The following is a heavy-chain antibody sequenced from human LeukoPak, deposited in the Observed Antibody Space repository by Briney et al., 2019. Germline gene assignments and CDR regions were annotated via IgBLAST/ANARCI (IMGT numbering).Heavy chain of an antibody. D-gene: IGHD6-19*01. Sequence: SETLSLTCTVSGGSISSYYWSWLRQPPGKGLEWLGYIYYSGSTNYNPSLKSRVTISVDTSKNQFSLKLSSVTAADTAVYYCARARIAVADPFDYWGQGTLVTVSS. CDR2: IYYSGST. CDR3: ARARIAVADPFDY. J-gene: IGHJ4*02. CDR1: GGSISSYY. V-gene: IGHV4-59*01.